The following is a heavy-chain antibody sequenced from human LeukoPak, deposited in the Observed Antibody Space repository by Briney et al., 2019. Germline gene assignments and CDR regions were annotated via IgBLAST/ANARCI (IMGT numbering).Heavy chain of an antibody. CDR1: GYTFTGYY. J-gene: IGHJ4*02. Sequence: ASVKVSCKASGYTFTGYYMHWVRQAPGQGLEWMGWINPNSGGTNYAQKFQGRVTMTRDASISTAYMELSRLRSDDTAVYYCAREGPSSGSYGYWGQGTLVTVSS. V-gene: IGHV1-2*02. CDR3: AREGPSSGSYGY. D-gene: IGHD1-26*01. CDR2: INPNSGGT.